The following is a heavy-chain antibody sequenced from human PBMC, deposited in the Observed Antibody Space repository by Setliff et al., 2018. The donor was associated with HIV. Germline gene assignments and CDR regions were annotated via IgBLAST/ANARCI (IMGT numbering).Heavy chain of an antibody. CDR3: AREGRGDWSYYFDY. J-gene: IGHJ4*02. CDR1: GGSISNSRYY. Sequence: SETLSLTCTVSGGSISNSRYYWGWIRQPPGKGLEWIGSFYYSGSTNNNPSLKSQVTISVDTSKNQFSLKLSSVPAADTAVYYCAREGRGDWSYYFDYWGQGTLVTVSS. D-gene: IGHD2-21*02. V-gene: IGHV4-39*07. CDR2: FYYSGST.